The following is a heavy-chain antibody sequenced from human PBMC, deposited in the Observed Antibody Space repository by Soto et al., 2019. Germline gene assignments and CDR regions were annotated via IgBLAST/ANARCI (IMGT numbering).Heavy chain of an antibody. CDR3: GAWRGSSWFDY. V-gene: IGHV5-51*01. J-gene: IGHJ4*02. D-gene: IGHD2-2*01. Sequence: PGASLKISCKASGFTFSSYSLGWVRGMPGEGLPLMGYFFSSYSSAKYSPSFFGQVTVSVVRSINTPYLQWSSLKASDTAIFYCGAWRGSSWFDYWGTGNLVTVSS. CDR1: GFTFSSYS. CDR2: FFSSYSSA.